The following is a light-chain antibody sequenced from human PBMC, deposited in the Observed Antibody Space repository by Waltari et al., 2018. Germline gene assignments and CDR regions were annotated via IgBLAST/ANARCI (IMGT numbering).Light chain of an antibody. CDR1: SSDVGNYNL. CDR2: EGS. V-gene: IGLV2-23*03. J-gene: IGLJ1*01. CDR3: CSHAGSSTFVYV. Sequence: QSALTQSASVSGSPGQSITISCPGTSSDVGNYNLVSWYQQHPGKAPKLMIYEGSKRPSGVSNRFSGSKSGNTASLTISGLQTEDEADYYCCSHAGSSTFVYVFGTGTKVTVL.